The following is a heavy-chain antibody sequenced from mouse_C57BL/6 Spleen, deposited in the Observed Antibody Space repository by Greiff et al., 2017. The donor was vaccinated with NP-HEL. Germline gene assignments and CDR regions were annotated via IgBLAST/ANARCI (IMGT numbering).Heavy chain of an antibody. CDR3: ARGGTVVPMDY. Sequence: EVKLMESGGGLVKPGGSLKLSCAASGFTFSDYGMHWVRQAPEKGLEWVAYISSGSSTIYYADTVKGRFTISRDNAKNTLFLQMTSLRSEDTAMYYCARGGTVVPMDYWGQGTSVTVSS. D-gene: IGHD1-1*01. V-gene: IGHV5-17*01. CDR1: GFTFSDYG. J-gene: IGHJ4*01. CDR2: ISSGSSTI.